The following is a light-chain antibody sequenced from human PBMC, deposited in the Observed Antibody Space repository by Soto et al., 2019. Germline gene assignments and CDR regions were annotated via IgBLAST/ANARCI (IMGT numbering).Light chain of an antibody. CDR2: DNI. V-gene: IGLV1-40*01. J-gene: IGLJ3*02. CDR3: QSYDSSLSGWV. Sequence: QSVLTQPPSVSGAPGHRVTISCTGSSSNIGAGYDVHWYRQLPGTAPKLLIYDNINRPSGVPDRFSGSKSGTSASLAITGLQAEDEADYYCQSYDSSLSGWVFGGGTKVTVL. CDR1: SSNIGAGYD.